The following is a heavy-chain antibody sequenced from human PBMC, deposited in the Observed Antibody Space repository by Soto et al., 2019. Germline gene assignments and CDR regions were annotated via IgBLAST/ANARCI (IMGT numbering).Heavy chain of an antibody. CDR1: GGSFSGYY. D-gene: IGHD6-19*01. CDR2: INHSGST. Sequence: SETLSLTCAVYGGSFSGYYWSWIRQPPGKGLEWIGEINHSGSTNYNPSLKSRVTISVDTSKNQFSLKLSSVTAADTAVYYCARIPRASSSGLDYWGQGTLVTVSS. V-gene: IGHV4-34*01. J-gene: IGHJ4*02. CDR3: ARIPRASSSGLDY.